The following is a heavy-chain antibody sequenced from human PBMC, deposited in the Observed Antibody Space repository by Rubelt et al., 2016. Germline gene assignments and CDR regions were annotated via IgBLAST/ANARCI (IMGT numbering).Heavy chain of an antibody. Sequence: QVQLVQSGAEVKKPGASVKVSCKASGYTFTSYDINWVRQATGQGLEWMGWMHCNNGNTGYAQKFQGRVAMTRDTSINTAYMELSRLRSDDTAVYYCASGTNYYYAMNVWGQGTTVTVSS. D-gene: IGHD4-11*01. CDR1: GYTFTSYD. J-gene: IGHJ6*02. CDR2: MHCNNGNT. CDR3: ASGTNYYYAMNV. V-gene: IGHV1-8*01.